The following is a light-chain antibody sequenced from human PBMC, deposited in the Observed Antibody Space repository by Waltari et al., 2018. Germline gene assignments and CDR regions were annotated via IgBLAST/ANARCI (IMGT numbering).Light chain of an antibody. CDR2: EGG. CDR3: QVTHTSGDPSYV. V-gene: IGLV3-21*02. Sequence: SSVLIQPPSVAVAPGQTASITCGGDSIGSYSVHWYRQRPGQAPEVVVSEGGDRPSGIPARFSAFNSGNTATPTISRVGAVDEADYYCQVTHTSGDPSYVFGSGTKVTVL. J-gene: IGLJ1*01. CDR1: SIGSYS.